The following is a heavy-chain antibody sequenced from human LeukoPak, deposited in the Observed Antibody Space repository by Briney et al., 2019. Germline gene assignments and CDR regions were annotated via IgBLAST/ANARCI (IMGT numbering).Heavy chain of an antibody. CDR2: ISGSGGST. CDR1: GFTFSSYA. J-gene: IGHJ6*02. D-gene: IGHD6-13*01. CDR3: AKAPPSSYYYYYGMDV. V-gene: IGHV3-23*01. Sequence: PGGSLRLSCAASGFTFSSYAMSWVRQAPGKGLEWVLAISGSGGSTYYADSVKGRFTISRDISKNTLYLQMNSLRAEDTAVYYCAKAPPSSYYYYYGMDVWGQGTTVTVS.